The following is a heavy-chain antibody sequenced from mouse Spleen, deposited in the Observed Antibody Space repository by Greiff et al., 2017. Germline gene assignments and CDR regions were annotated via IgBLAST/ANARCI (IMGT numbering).Heavy chain of an antibody. CDR3: ARHSNWADYFGY. D-gene: IGHD4-1*01. J-gene: IGHJ2*01. CDR1: GFSLTSYG. Sequence: VKLVESGPDLVAPSQSLSITCTVSGFSLTSYGVHWVRQPPGKGLEWLIVIWSDGSTTSNSALKSRLSISRDNSKSQVFLKMNSLQTDDTAIYYCARHSNWADYFGYWGQGTTLTVSS. V-gene: IGHV2-6-2*01. CDR2: IWSDGST.